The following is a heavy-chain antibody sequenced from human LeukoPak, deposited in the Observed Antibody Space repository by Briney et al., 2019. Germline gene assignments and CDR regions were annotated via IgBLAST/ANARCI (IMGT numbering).Heavy chain of an antibody. V-gene: IGHV4-30-4*08. J-gene: IGHJ5*02. CDR2: IYYSGST. CDR1: GGSISSSSYY. D-gene: IGHD6-13*01. Sequence: SETLSLTCTVSGGSISSSSYYWSWIRQPPGKGLEWIGYIYYSGSTYFNPSLKSRVTISVDTSKNQFSLKLSSVTAADTAVYYCAREQLATWFDPWGQGTLVTVSS. CDR3: AREQLATWFDP.